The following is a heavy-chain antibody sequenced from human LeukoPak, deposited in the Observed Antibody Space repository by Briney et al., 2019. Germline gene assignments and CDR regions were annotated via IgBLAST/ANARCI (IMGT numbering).Heavy chain of an antibody. D-gene: IGHD6-19*01. Sequence: GGSLRLSCAASGFTFSSYAMSWVRQAPGKGLEWVSAISGSGGSTYYADSVKGRFTISRDNSKNTLYLQMNSLRAEDTAVYYCATRRIAVAGTSPFDPWGQGTLVTVSS. CDR1: GFTFSSYA. CDR3: ATRRIAVAGTSPFDP. CDR2: ISGSGGST. J-gene: IGHJ5*02. V-gene: IGHV3-23*01.